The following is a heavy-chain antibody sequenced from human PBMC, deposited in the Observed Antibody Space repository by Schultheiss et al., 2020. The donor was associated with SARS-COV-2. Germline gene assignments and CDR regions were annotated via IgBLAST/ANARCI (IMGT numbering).Heavy chain of an antibody. D-gene: IGHD3-9*01. Sequence: SVKVSCKASGGTFSSYTISWVRQAPGQGLEWMGRIIPILGIANYAQKFQGRVTITADKSTSTAYMELSSLRSEDTAVYYCARGDPTIFYKYGMDVWGQGTTVTVSS. CDR2: IIPILGIA. V-gene: IGHV1-69*02. CDR1: GGTFSSYT. J-gene: IGHJ6*02. CDR3: ARGDPTIFYKYGMDV.